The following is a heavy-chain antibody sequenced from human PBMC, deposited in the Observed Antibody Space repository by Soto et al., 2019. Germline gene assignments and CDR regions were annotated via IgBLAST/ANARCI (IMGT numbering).Heavy chain of an antibody. V-gene: IGHV1-8*01. Sequence: GASVKVSCKASGYTFTSYDINWVRQATGQGLEWMGWMNPNSGNTGYAQKFQGRVTMTRNTSISTAYMELSSLRSEDTAVYYCASGAADSSPYYYMDVWGKGTTVTVSS. CDR1: GYTFTSYD. CDR3: ASGAADSSPYYYMDV. CDR2: MNPNSGNT. D-gene: IGHD6-13*01. J-gene: IGHJ6*03.